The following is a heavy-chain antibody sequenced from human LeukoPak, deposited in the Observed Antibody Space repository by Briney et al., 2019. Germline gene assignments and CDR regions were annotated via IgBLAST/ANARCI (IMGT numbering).Heavy chain of an antibody. V-gene: IGHV4-4*07. CDR2: IYTSGST. CDR3: ARDRGLLWFGEGDDAFDI. J-gene: IGHJ3*02. Sequence: SETLSLTCTVSGGSISSYYWSWIRQPAGKGLEWIGRIYTSGSTNYNPSLKSRVTISVDTSKNQFSLKLSSVTAADTAVYYCARDRGLLWFGEGDDAFDIWSQGTMVTVSS. D-gene: IGHD3-10*01. CDR1: GGSISSYY.